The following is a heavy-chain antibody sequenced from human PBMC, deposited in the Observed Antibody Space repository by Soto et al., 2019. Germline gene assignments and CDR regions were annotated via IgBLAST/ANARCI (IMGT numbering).Heavy chain of an antibody. CDR3: ARGGYVVPAAASGFDY. CDR2: IWYDGSNK. Sequence: QVQLVESGGGVVQPGRSLRLSCAASGFTFSSYGMHWVRQAPGKGLEWVAVIWYDGSNKYYADSVKGRFTISRDNSKNTLYLQMNSLRAEDTAVYYCARGGYVVPAAASGFDYWGQGTLVTVSS. D-gene: IGHD2-2*01. V-gene: IGHV3-33*01. CDR1: GFTFSSYG. J-gene: IGHJ4*02.